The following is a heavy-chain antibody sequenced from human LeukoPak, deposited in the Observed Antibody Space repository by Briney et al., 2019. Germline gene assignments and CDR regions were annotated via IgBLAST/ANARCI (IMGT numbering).Heavy chain of an antibody. CDR3: ARVGGTIFGVVISPDDAFDI. D-gene: IGHD3-3*01. CDR2: IYYSGNT. J-gene: IGHJ3*02. CDR1: GDSISSYY. V-gene: IGHV4-59*01. Sequence: SETLSLTCTVSGDSISSYYWSWIRQPPGKGLEWIGYIYYSGNTKYNPSLKSRVTISVDTSKNQISLKLNSVTAADTAVYYCARVGGTIFGVVISPDDAFDIWGQGTMVTVSS.